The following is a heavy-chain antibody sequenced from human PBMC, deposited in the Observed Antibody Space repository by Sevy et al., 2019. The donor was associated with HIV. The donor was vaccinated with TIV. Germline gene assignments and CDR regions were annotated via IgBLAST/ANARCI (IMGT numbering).Heavy chain of an antibody. D-gene: IGHD3-3*01. J-gene: IGHJ4*02. CDR2: IIPISGTA. CDR1: GGTFSRYS. CDR3: ARLTMYFDFWNGYPPFDY. V-gene: IGHV1-69*13. Sequence: ASVKVSCKASGGTFSRYSINWVRQAPGQGLEWMGGIIPISGTAKYAQKFQGRLTITADESTNTAYMELTSLRSDDTAVYYCARLTMYFDFWNGYPPFDYWGQGTLVTVSS.